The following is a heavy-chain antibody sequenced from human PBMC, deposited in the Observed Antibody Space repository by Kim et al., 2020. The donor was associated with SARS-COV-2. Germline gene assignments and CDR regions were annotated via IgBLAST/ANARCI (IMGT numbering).Heavy chain of an antibody. Sequence: SETLSLTCIGSGEPITRDTYYWGWIRQTPGKGLEWIGSISYNGRTFYNPSLKSRVTISVDTSNNHFSLKLTSVTAADTSKYYCARPGSVSGWFYFDSWGLGTLVTVSS. CDR2: ISYNGRT. D-gene: IGHD6-19*01. CDR3: ARPGSVSGWFYFDS. J-gene: IGHJ4*02. CDR1: GEPITRDTYY. V-gene: IGHV4-39*01.